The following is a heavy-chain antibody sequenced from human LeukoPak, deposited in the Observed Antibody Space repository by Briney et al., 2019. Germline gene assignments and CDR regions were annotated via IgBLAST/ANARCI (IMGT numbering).Heavy chain of an antibody. J-gene: IGHJ5*02. V-gene: IGHV4-31*03. CDR2: IYYSGST. CDR1: GGSISSGGYY. CDR3: AREMDYYDSGGYYLQWFDH. Sequence: SETLSLTCTVSGGSISSGGYYWSWIRQHPGKGLEWIGYIYYSGSTSYNPSLKSRVTISLDTSRNQFSLKLSSVTAADTAVYYCAREMDYYDSGGYYLQWFDHWGQGTLVTVLS. D-gene: IGHD3-22*01.